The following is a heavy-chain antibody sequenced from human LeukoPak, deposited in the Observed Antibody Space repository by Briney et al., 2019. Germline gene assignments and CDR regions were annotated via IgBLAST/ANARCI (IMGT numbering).Heavy chain of an antibody. V-gene: IGHV3-48*03. CDR1: GFTFSSFE. CDR3: ARKVLSGSRYFDY. D-gene: IGHD1-26*01. Sequence: GGSLRLSCAASGFTFSSFEMNWVRQAPGKGLEWVSYITSSASTIYYAESVKGRFTISRDNAKNSLFLQMNSLRAEDTAVYYCARKVLSGSRYFDYWGQGALVTVSS. J-gene: IGHJ4*02. CDR2: ITSSASTI.